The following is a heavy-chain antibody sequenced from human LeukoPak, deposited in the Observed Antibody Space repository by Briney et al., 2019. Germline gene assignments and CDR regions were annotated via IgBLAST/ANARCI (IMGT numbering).Heavy chain of an antibody. V-gene: IGHV3-33*08. J-gene: IGHJ4*02. CDR2: VHHDGSER. D-gene: IGHD3-22*01. CDR3: ATGSGYYYDH. Sequence: GGSLRLSCAASGFTFSSYWMNWVRQAPGKGLEWVAVVHHDGSERYYADSVKGRFTISRDNSKNTLYVQMDSLRVEDTAVYYCATGSGYYYDHWGQGTLVTVSS. CDR1: GFTFSSYW.